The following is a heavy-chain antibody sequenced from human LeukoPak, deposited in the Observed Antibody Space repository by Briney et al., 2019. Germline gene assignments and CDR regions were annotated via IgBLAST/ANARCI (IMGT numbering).Heavy chain of an antibody. CDR1: AGSFSDYY. V-gene: IGHV4-34*01. J-gene: IGHJ6*02. CDR3: ARGTIVVAVAAQFSTGMDV. D-gene: IGHD2-15*01. CDR2: ISHSGST. Sequence: PSETLSLTCAVYAGSFSDYYWSWVRQPPGKGLDWIGEISHSGSTNYNPSLKSRVTISVDTSKNQFSLKLSSVTAADTAVYYCARGTIVVAVAAQFSTGMDVWGQGTTVIVSS.